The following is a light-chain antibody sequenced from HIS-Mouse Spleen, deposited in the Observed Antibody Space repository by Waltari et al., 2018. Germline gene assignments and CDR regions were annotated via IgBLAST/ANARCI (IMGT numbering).Light chain of an antibody. CDR2: AAS. CDR1: QGISSY. V-gene: IGKV1-8*01. CDR3: QQYYSYPPWT. J-gene: IGKJ1*01. Sequence: AIRMTQSPSSLSASTGDRVTITCRASQGISSYLACYQQKPGKAPKLLIYAASTLQSGVPSGFSGSGSGTDFTLTISCMQSEDFATYYCQQYYSYPPWTFGQGTKVEIK.